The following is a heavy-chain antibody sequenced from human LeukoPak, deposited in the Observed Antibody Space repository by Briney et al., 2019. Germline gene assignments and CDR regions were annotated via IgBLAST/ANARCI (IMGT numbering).Heavy chain of an antibody. Sequence: GRSLRLSCAASGFTFSSYAIHWVRQAPGKGPEWVSVIYLDGSKIYYADSVKGRFTLSRDNSKNTLYLQMNSLIAEDTAVYYCVRDDSGSVIRGVLHYWGQGALVTVSS. CDR3: VRDDSGSVIRGVLHY. V-gene: IGHV3-33*08. CDR1: GFTFSSYA. CDR2: IYLDGSKI. D-gene: IGHD3-10*01. J-gene: IGHJ4*02.